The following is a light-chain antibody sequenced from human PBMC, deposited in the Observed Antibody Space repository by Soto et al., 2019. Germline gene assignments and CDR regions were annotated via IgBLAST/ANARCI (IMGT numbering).Light chain of an antibody. CDR2: VAS. CDR1: RSVSNY. J-gene: IGKJ1*01. V-gene: IGKV1-39*01. Sequence: DLQLTQSPSSLSASVGDSVTITCRASRSVSNYLSWYQQKPGKAPKLLIYVASSLQSRVPSRFSGSGSGTDFTLTIRSLQPEDFATYYCLQNYNYPWTFGQGTKVDIK. CDR3: LQNYNYPWT.